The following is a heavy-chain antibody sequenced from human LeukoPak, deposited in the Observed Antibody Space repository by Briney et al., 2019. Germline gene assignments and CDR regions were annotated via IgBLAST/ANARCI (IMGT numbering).Heavy chain of an antibody. Sequence: GGSLRLSCAASGFTFSSYAMHWVRQAPGKGLEWVAVISYDGSNKYYADSVKGRFTISRDNSKNTLYLQMNSLRAEDTAVCYCARGVLLHYFDYWGQGTLVTVSS. D-gene: IGHD3-10*01. V-gene: IGHV3-30*04. CDR3: ARGVLLHYFDY. CDR2: ISYDGSNK. J-gene: IGHJ4*02. CDR1: GFTFSSYA.